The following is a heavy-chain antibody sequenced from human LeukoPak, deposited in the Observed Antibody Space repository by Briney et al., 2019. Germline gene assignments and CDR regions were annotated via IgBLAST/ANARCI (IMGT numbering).Heavy chain of an antibody. D-gene: IGHD6-6*01. Sequence: ASVKVSCKASGYTFTSYYMHWVRQAPGQGLEWMGIINPSGGSTSYAQKFQGRVTMTRDTSTSTVYMELSSLRSEDTAVYYCARDSRGSSSLYYFDYWGQGTLVTVPS. CDR2: INPSGGST. V-gene: IGHV1-46*01. CDR1: GYTFTSYY. J-gene: IGHJ4*02. CDR3: ARDSRGSSSLYYFDY.